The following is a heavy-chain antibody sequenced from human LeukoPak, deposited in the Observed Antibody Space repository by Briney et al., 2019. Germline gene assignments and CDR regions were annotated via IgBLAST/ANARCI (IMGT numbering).Heavy chain of an antibody. J-gene: IGHJ4*02. CDR3: AYDVAGTWRQFDY. CDR1: GYTFTSYG. V-gene: IGHV1-18*01. Sequence: ASVKVSCKASGYTFTSYGISWVRQAPGQGLEWMGWISAYNGNTNYAQKLQGRVTMTTDTSTSTAYIELRSLRSDDTAAYYCAYDVAGTWRQFDYWGQGTLVTVSS. CDR2: ISAYNGNT. D-gene: IGHD6-19*01.